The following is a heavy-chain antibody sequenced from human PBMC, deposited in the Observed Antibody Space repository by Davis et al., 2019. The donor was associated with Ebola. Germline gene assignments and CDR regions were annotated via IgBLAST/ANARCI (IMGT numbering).Heavy chain of an antibody. J-gene: IGHJ4*02. CDR1: GFTFSDYY. CDR2: ISSSGRTM. Sequence: GESLKIPCAVSGFTFSDYYMTWIRQAPGKGLEWVSYISSSGRTMYYADSVKGRFTISRDNAKNSLYLQMNSLRAEDTAVYYCARLDYSSRGYFDYWGQGTLVTVSS. D-gene: IGHD6-13*01. V-gene: IGHV3-11*04. CDR3: ARLDYSSRGYFDY.